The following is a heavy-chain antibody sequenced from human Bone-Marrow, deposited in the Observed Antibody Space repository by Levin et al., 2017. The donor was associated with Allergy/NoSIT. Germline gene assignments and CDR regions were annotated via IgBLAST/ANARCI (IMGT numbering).Heavy chain of an antibody. CDR2: ISSSSSYT. D-gene: IGHD6-13*01. J-gene: IGHJ6*02. Sequence: GESLKISCAASGFTFSDYYMSWIRQAPGKGLEWVSYISSSSSYTNYADSVKGRFTISRDNAKNSLYLQMNSLRAEDTAVYYCARDRKSSSWYEGDYYYGMDVWGQGTTVTVSS. CDR3: ARDRKSSSWYEGDYYYGMDV. V-gene: IGHV3-11*05. CDR1: GFTFSDYY.